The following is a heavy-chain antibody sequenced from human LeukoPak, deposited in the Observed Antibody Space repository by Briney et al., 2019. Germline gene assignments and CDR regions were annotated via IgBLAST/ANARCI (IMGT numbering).Heavy chain of an antibody. Sequence: GASVKVSCKASGGTFSSYAISWVRQAPGQGLEWMGRIIPILGIANYAQKFQGRVTITADKSTSTAYMELSSLRSEDTAVYYCARSPRRSSYNWNYGDYWGQGTLVTVSS. D-gene: IGHD1-20*01. V-gene: IGHV1-69*04. CDR3: ARSPRRSSYNWNYGDY. CDR1: GGTFSSYA. J-gene: IGHJ4*02. CDR2: IIPILGIA.